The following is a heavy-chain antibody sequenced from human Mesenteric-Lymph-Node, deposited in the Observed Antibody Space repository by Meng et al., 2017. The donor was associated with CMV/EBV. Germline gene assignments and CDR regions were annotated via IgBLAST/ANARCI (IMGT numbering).Heavy chain of an antibody. Sequence: GGSLRLSCAASGFTFSSYALTWVRQAPGKGLEWVSVIYSGGSGSTYYADSVKGRFTISRDNAKNSLYLQMNSLRAEDTAVYYCARSSSSGNYYYYGMDVWGQGTTVTVSS. J-gene: IGHJ6*02. CDR3: ARSSSSGNYYYYGMDV. D-gene: IGHD6-6*01. CDR1: GFTFSSYA. CDR2: IYSGGSGST. V-gene: IGHV3-23*03.